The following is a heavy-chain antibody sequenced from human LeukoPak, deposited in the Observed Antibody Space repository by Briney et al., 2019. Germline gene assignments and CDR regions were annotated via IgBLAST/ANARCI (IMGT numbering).Heavy chain of an antibody. J-gene: IGHJ6*02. CDR1: GFTVGSFE. CDR2: ISSSGSSI. D-gene: IGHD2-2*01. CDR3: AAMTGMDV. V-gene: IGHV3-48*03. Sequence: GGSLRLSCALSGFTVGSFEMNWVRQAPGKGLEWVSYISSSGSSIYYADSVKGRFTISRDNAKNSLYLQMNSLRAEDTAVYYCAAMTGMDVWGQGTTVIVSS.